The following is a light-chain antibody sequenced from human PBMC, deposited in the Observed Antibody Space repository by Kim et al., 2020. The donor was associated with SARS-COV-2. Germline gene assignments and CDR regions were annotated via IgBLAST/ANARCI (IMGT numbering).Light chain of an antibody. CDR1: QGIGDY. CDR3: LQHVTYPRT. V-gene: IGKV1-17*03. CDR2: SAS. Sequence: EIRMTQSPSAMSASVGDRVTLTCRASQGIGDYLAWFQQKPGQVPRRLIYSASIWQSGVPSRFSGSGSGTAFTLTISSLQPEDSATYYCLQHVTYPRTFGQGTKVDIK. J-gene: IGKJ1*01.